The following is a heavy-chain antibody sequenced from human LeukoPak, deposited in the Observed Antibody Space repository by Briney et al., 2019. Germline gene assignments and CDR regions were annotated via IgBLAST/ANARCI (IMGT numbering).Heavy chain of an antibody. V-gene: IGHV3-74*01. Sequence: PGGSLRLSCAASGLTFSNFWMHWVRQAPGKGLVWVSGLNTDGGRTVYADSVKGRFTISRDNAKNSLYLQMNSLRAEDTALYYCAKGAGSYIRYYFDYWGQGTLVTVSS. J-gene: IGHJ4*02. D-gene: IGHD3-10*01. CDR3: AKGAGSYIRYYFDY. CDR1: GLTFSNFW. CDR2: LNTDGGRT.